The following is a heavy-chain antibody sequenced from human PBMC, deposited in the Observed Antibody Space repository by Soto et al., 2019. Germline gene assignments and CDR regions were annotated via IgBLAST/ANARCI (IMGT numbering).Heavy chain of an antibody. Sequence: PSETLSLTCPFSGGSISSYYWSWIRQPTGKGLEWIGYIYYSGSTNYNPSLKSRVTISVDTSKNQFSLKLSSVTAADTAVYYCARRWRSSSSRYYYYYMDVWGKGTTVTVSS. D-gene: IGHD6-6*01. CDR3: ARRWRSSSSRYYYYYMDV. CDR2: IYYSGST. CDR1: GGSISSYY. J-gene: IGHJ6*03. V-gene: IGHV4-59*01.